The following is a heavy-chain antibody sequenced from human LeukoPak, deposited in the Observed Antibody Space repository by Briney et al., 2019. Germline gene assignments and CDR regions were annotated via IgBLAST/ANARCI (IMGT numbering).Heavy chain of an antibody. CDR3: ARLADYDRSGYFDY. J-gene: IGHJ4*02. D-gene: IGHD3-22*01. CDR2: IRQDGSEK. CDR1: GFTFSSYG. Sequence: PGGSLRLSCAASGFTFSSYGMNWVRQAPGKGLEWVANIRQDGSEKYYVASVRGRFSISRDNAKNSLYLQMNSLRGEDTAVYYCARLADYDRSGYFDYWGQGTLVTVSS. V-gene: IGHV3-7*01.